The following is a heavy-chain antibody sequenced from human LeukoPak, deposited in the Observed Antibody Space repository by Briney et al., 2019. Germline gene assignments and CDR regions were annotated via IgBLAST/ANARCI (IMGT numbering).Heavy chain of an antibody. J-gene: IGHJ4*02. CDR2: ISSGSSYI. CDR3: ARVLGTYVDY. CDR1: GFTFSSYS. V-gene: IGHV3-21*01. Sequence: PGGSLRPSCAASGFTFSSYSMNWVRQAPGKGLEWVSSISSGSSYIYYADSVKGRFTISRDNAKNSLYLQMNSLRAEDTAVYYCARVLGTYVDYWGQGTLVTVSS. D-gene: IGHD1-26*01.